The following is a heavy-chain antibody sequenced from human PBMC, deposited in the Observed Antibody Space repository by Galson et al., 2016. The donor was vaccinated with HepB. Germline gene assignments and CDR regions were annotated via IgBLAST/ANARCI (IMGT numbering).Heavy chain of an antibody. CDR2: IYNSGST. CDR1: GGSVSSGNYY. CDR3: ARGGRRIQLWSRDYYYGMDV. J-gene: IGHJ6*02. Sequence: ETLSLTCSVSGGSVSSGNYYWNWIRQPPGKGLEWIGYIYNSGSTSYNPSLKSRVTISVDTSKNQFSLDLNSVTAADTAVYYCARGGRRIQLWSRDYYYGMDVWGQGTSVAVSS. D-gene: IGHD1-1*01. V-gene: IGHV4-61*01.